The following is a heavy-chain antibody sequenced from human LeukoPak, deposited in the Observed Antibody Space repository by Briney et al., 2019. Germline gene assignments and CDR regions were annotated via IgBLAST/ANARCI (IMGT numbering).Heavy chain of an antibody. D-gene: IGHD3-3*01. CDR3: ARVDSGYYFVVY. J-gene: IGHJ4*02. CDR2: ISAYNGNT. V-gene: IGHV1-18*01. Sequence: GASVKVSCKASGYTFTSYGISWVRQAPGQGLEWMGWISAYNGNTNYVQKLQGRVTVTTDTSTSTAYMELRSLRSDDTAVYYCARVDSGYYFVVYWGQGTLVTVSS. CDR1: GYTFTSYG.